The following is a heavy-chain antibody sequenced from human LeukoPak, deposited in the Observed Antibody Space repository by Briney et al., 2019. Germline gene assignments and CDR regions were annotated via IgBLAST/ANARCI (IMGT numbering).Heavy chain of an antibody. J-gene: IGHJ6*03. CDR3: ASAFYYYYMDV. Sequence: SETLSLTCTVSGASIRSYHWNWIRQPPGKGLEWIGYIFYSGSANYNPSLKGRVTISLETSKNQFSLKLNSVTAADTAVYYCASAFYYYYMDVWGKGTTVTVSS. CDR2: IFYSGSA. CDR1: GASIRSYH. V-gene: IGHV4-59*01.